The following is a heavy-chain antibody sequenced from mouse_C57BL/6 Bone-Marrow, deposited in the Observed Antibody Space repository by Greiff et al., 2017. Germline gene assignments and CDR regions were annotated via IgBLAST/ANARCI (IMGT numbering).Heavy chain of an antibody. CDR1: GYTFTSYW. J-gene: IGHJ3*01. V-gene: IGHV1-74*01. CDR3: AIRPGFAY. CDR2: IHPSDSDT. Sequence: VQLQQPGAELVKPGASVKVSCKASGYTFTSYWMHWVKQRPGQGLEWIGRIHPSDSDTNYNQKFKGKATLTVEKSSSTAYMQLSSLTSEDSAVYYCAIRPGFAYWGQGTLVTVSA.